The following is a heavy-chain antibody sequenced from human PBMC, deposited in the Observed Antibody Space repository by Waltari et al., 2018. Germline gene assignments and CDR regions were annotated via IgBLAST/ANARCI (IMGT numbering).Heavy chain of an antibody. CDR1: VFSMTRSY. J-gene: IGHJ6*02. CDR2: VFHTGST. Sequence: QLQGSGPGLVKPSETLSPTSIFSVFSMTRSYWAWVRPPPGKGLEWIGSVFHTGSTSYNPSRKSRVTMSVNPSKNQFTLRLSSVTAADTAVYYCAGEKARYGLDVWGQGTTVTVSS. CDR3: AGEKARYGLDV. V-gene: IGHV4-38-2*02.